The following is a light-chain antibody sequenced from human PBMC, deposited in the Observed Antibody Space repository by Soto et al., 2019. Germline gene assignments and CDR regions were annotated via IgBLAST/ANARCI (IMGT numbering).Light chain of an antibody. V-gene: IGKV1-9*01. CDR2: AAS. J-gene: IGKJ5*01. Sequence: DIQMTQSPSSVSASLGDRVTITCRASQGISSYLAWYQQKPGKAPKVLINAASTLQSGVPSRFSGSGSGTDFTLTISSLQPEDFATYYCQQLKNYPITFGQGTRLEIK. CDR1: QGISSY. CDR3: QQLKNYPIT.